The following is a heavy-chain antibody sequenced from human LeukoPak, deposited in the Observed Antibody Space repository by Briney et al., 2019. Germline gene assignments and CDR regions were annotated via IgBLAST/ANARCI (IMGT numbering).Heavy chain of an antibody. Sequence: ASVKVSCKVSGYTLTELSMHWVRQAPGKGLEWMGGFDPEDGETIYAQKFQGRVTMNEDTSTDTAYMELSSLRSEDTAVYYCATGLEFISLYYMDVWGKGTTVTVSS. J-gene: IGHJ6*03. V-gene: IGHV1-24*01. CDR3: ATGLEFISLYYMDV. D-gene: IGHD3-3*01. CDR1: GYTLTELS. CDR2: FDPEDGET.